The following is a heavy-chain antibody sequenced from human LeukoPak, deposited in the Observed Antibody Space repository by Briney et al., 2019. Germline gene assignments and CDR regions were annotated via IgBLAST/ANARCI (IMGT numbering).Heavy chain of an antibody. Sequence: SETLSLTCTVSGGSISSYYWSWIRQPPGKGLEWIGYIYNSGSTKYNPSLKSRVTISVDTSKNQFSLKLNSVTAADTAVYYCARNGDDSSDYYYFDYWGQGTLVTVSS. CDR1: GGSISSYY. D-gene: IGHD3-22*01. CDR2: IYNSGST. J-gene: IGHJ4*02. CDR3: ARNGDDSSDYYYFDY. V-gene: IGHV4-4*09.